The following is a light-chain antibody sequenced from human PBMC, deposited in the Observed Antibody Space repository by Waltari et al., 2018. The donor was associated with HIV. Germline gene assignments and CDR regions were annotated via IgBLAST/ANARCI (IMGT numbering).Light chain of an antibody. CDR3: QQRSNWPLT. V-gene: IGKV3-11*01. CDR1: QNINTF. CDR2: DVS. J-gene: IGKJ4*01. Sequence: PGERATLSCRASQNINTFLAWYQHIPGQAPRLLIYDVSNRATGIPARFSGSGSGTDFPLTISSLEPEDFAVYYCQQRSNWPLTFGGGTKVEMK.